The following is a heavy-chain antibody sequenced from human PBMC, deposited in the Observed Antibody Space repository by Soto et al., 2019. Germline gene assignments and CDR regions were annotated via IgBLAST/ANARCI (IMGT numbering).Heavy chain of an antibody. CDR1: GFTFSNAW. CDR3: TTVRFYYDSSGYYAEYFQH. Sequence: GGSLRLSCAASGFTFSNAWMNWVRQAPGKGLEWVGRIKSKTDGGTTDYAAPVKGRFTISRDDSKNTLYLQMNSLKTEDTAVYYCTTVRFYYDSSGYYAEYFQHWGQGTLVTVSS. J-gene: IGHJ1*01. V-gene: IGHV3-15*07. D-gene: IGHD3-22*01. CDR2: IKSKTDGGTT.